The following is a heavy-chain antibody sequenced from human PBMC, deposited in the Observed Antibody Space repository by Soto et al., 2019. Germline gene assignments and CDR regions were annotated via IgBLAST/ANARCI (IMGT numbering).Heavy chain of an antibody. CDR1: GFTFSIYG. Sequence: QVQLVESGGGVVQPGRSLRLSCAASGFTFSIYGMHWVRQAPGEGLEWVAVISYDGSNKYYADSVKGRFTISRDNSKNTLYLQMNSLRGEDTAVYYCAKETVEYYFDYWGQGTLVTVSS. CDR3: AKETVEYYFDY. D-gene: IGHD3-3*01. V-gene: IGHV3-30*18. J-gene: IGHJ4*02. CDR2: ISYDGSNK.